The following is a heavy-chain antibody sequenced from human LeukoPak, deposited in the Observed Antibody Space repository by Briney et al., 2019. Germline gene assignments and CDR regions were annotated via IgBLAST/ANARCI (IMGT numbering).Heavy chain of an antibody. D-gene: IGHD1-26*01. V-gene: IGHV3-23*01. CDR3: AKVRKQWELLRGDFDY. Sequence: GGSLRLSCAASGFTFSSYWMHWVRQAPGKGLEWVSAISGSGGSTYYADSVKGRFTISGDNSKNALYLQMNSLRAEDTAVYYCAKVRKQWELLRGDFDYWGQGTLVTVSS. J-gene: IGHJ4*02. CDR1: GFTFSSYW. CDR2: ISGSGGST.